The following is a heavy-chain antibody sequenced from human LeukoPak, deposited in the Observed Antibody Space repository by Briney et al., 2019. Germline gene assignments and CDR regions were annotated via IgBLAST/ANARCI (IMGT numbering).Heavy chain of an antibody. CDR1: GFTFSSYA. Sequence: PGGSLRLSRAASGFTFSSYAMSWVRQAPGKGLEWVSAISGSGGSTYYADSVKGRFTISRDNSKNTLYLQMNSLRAEDTAVYYCAKDRHQYKVAGMWGYYFDYWGQGTLVTVSS. D-gene: IGHD6-19*01. CDR2: ISGSGGST. CDR3: AKDRHQYKVAGMWGYYFDY. V-gene: IGHV3-23*01. J-gene: IGHJ4*02.